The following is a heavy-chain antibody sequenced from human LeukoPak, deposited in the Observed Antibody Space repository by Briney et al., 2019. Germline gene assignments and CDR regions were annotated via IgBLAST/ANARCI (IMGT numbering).Heavy chain of an antibody. J-gene: IGHJ4*02. CDR1: GFTFSSYS. D-gene: IGHD6-13*01. CDR2: ISSSSSYI. Sequence: GGSLRLSCAASGFTFSSYSMNWARQAPGKGLEWVPSISSSSSYIYYADSVKGRFTISRDNAKNSLYLQMNSLRAEDTAVYYCARDDPYLTSAGGSFDYWGQGTLVTVSS. V-gene: IGHV3-21*01. CDR3: ARDDPYLTSAGGSFDY.